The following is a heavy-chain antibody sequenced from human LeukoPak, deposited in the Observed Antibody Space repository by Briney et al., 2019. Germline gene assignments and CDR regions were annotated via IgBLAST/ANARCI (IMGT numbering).Heavy chain of an antibody. CDR3: TKGLARYQLPTYDYYAMDV. CDR2: IYGAGSI. D-gene: IGHD2-2*01. J-gene: IGHJ6*02. Sequence: GGSLRLSCAISGFAFTSNFVSWVRQAPGKGLEWVSVIYGAGSIYYAGSVSGRFTTSRDISKNTLYLQMSSLRTEDTAVYYCTKGLARYQLPTYDYYAMDVWGPGTTVTVSS. V-gene: IGHV3-53*05. CDR1: GFAFTSNF.